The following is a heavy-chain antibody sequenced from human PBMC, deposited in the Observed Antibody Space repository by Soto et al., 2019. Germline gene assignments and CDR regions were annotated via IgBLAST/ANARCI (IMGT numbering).Heavy chain of an antibody. D-gene: IGHD3-10*01. V-gene: IGHV4-4*07. CDR3: ARGRRFGELSLLGYYYYGMDV. CDR2: IYTSGST. J-gene: IGHJ6*02. CDR1: GGSISSYY. Sequence: SETLSLTCTVSGGSISSYYWSWIRQPAGKGLEWIGRIYTSGSTNYNPSLKSRVTMSVDTSKNQFSLKLSSVTAADTAVYYCARGRRFGELSLLGYYYYGMDVWGQGTTVTVSS.